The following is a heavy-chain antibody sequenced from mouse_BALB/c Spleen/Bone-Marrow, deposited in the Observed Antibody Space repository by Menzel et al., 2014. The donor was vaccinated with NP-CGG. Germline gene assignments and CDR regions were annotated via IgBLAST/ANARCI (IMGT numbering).Heavy chain of an antibody. CDR2: IRNKANGYTT. D-gene: IGHD3-1*01. J-gene: IGHJ3*01. CDR1: GFTFTDYY. Sequence: DVHLVESGGGLVQPGGSLRLSCATSGFTFTDYYMSWVRQPPGKALEWLGFIRNKANGYTTEYSASVKGRFTISRDNSQSILYLQMNTLRAEDSATYYCARDSSGYVRFAYWGQGTLVTVS. CDR3: ARDSSGYVRFAY. V-gene: IGHV7-3*02.